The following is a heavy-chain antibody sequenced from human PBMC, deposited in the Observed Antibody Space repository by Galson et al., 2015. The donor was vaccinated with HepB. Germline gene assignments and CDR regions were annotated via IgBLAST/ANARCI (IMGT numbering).Heavy chain of an antibody. CDR3: AKSGDLAGRKIDYYYMDV. Sequence: SCKASGFTFSTYGIHWFRQAPGKGLEWVAVISYDGSNKYYADSVKGRFTISRDNSKNTLYLQMNSLRAEDTAVYYCAKSGDLAGRKIDYYYMDVWGKGTTVTVSS. CDR1: GFTFSTYG. V-gene: IGHV3-30*18. D-gene: IGHD1-26*01. CDR2: ISYDGSNK. J-gene: IGHJ6*03.